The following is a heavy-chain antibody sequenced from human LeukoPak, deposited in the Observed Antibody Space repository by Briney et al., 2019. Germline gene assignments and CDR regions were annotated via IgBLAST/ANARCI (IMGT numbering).Heavy chain of an antibody. V-gene: IGHV3-33*01. CDR3: ARGQPPSYYDMDV. CDR2: IWSDGSSK. J-gene: IGHJ6*02. CDR1: GFTFSSYG. Sequence: GGSLTLSCAASGFTFSSYGMHWVRQAPGKGLEWVAVIWSDGSSKHYADSVKGRFTISRGNSKNTLYLQMNSLRAEDTALYYCARGQPPSYYDMDVWGQGTTVTVSS. D-gene: IGHD6-13*01.